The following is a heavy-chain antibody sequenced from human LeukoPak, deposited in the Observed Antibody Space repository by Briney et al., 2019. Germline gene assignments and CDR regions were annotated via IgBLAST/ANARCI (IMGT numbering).Heavy chain of an antibody. CDR2: IIPILGTT. D-gene: IGHD1-26*01. CDR1: GGTFSSYA. J-gene: IGHJ5*02. CDR3: AREQGSPAVYYFDP. V-gene: IGHV1-69*13. Sequence: LGASVKVSCKASGGTFSSYAISWVRQAPGQGLEWMGGIIPILGTTNYAHKFKGRVTITADEFTSTVYMELSNLESEDTAVYYCAREQGSPAVYYFDPWGPGTLVTVS.